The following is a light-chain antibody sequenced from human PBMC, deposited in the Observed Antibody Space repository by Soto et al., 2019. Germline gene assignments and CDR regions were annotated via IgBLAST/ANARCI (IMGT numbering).Light chain of an antibody. Sequence: NLVTQSPGTLSLSPGERATLSCRASQSVSSSYLAWYQQKPGQAPRLLIYDASSRAAGIPDRFSGSGSGTDFTLTISRLEPEDFAVYYCQQCGSSPWTFGQGTKVDIK. CDR1: QSVSSSY. CDR2: DAS. V-gene: IGKV3-20*01. CDR3: QQCGSSPWT. J-gene: IGKJ1*01.